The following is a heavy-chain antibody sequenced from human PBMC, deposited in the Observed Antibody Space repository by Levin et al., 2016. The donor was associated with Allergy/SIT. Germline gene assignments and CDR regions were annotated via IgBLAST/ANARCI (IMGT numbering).Heavy chain of an antibody. V-gene: IGHV1-18*01. Sequence: WVRQAPGQGLEWMGWISAYNNNTNYAQRFQGRVTMTIDSSTTTAYMELRSLRPDDTAVYYCARGESSTSYSYNGMDVWGQGTSVTVSS. CDR3: ARGESSTSYSYNGMDV. D-gene: IGHD2-15*01. CDR2: ISAYNNNT. J-gene: IGHJ6*02.